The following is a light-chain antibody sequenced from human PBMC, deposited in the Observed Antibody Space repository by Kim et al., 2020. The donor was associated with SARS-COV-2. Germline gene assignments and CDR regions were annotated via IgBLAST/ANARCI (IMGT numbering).Light chain of an antibody. J-gene: IGLJ2*01. CDR2: DVT. V-gene: IGLV2-14*03. CDR1: SSDLSGYKY. Sequence: GQSITIACSGTSSDLSGYKYVCGHQQHPGKAPKLVIYDVTSRPSGISNRFSGSKSDNTASLTISGLQAEDEADYYCSSYTRSNTVVFGGGTKVTVL. CDR3: SSYTRSNTVV.